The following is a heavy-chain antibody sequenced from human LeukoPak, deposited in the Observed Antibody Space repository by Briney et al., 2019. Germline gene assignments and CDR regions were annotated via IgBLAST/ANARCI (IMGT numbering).Heavy chain of an antibody. D-gene: IGHD3-10*01. Sequence: GGTLRLSCAASGFTFTTYSMTWVRQAPGKGLEWVSVISGDGGHTYYADSVKGRFTISRDNAKNSLYLQMNSLRAEDTAVYYCARDRRFGETLDYWGQGTLVTVSS. CDR3: ARDRRFGETLDY. CDR2: ISGDGGHT. CDR1: GFTFTTYS. J-gene: IGHJ4*02. V-gene: IGHV3-21*01.